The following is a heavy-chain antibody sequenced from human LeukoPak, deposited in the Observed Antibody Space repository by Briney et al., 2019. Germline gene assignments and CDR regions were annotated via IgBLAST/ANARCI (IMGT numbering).Heavy chain of an antibody. J-gene: IGHJ4*02. CDR3: AKDTRVGATTFDY. CDR1: GFTFSSYA. CDR2: IRYDGSNK. Sequence: PGGSLRLSCAASGFTFSSYAMSWVRQAPGKGLEWVAFIRYDGSNKYYADSVKGRFTISRDNSKNTQYLQMNSLRAEDTAVYYCAKDTRVGATTFDYWGQGTLVTVSS. D-gene: IGHD1-26*01. V-gene: IGHV3-30*02.